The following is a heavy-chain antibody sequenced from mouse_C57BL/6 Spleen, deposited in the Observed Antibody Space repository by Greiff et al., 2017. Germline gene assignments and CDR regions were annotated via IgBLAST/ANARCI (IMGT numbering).Heavy chain of an antibody. Sequence: QVQLQQSGAELVRPGASVTLSCKASGYTFTDYEMPWVKQTPVHGLEWIGAIDPETGGTAYNQKFKGQAILTADKASSTAYMELRSLTSVDSAVYYCTRRDSTTVEWNYFDYWGQGTTLTVSS. V-gene: IGHV1-15*01. D-gene: IGHD1-1*01. CDR3: TRRDSTTVEWNYFDY. J-gene: IGHJ2*01. CDR2: IDPETGGT. CDR1: GYTFTDYE.